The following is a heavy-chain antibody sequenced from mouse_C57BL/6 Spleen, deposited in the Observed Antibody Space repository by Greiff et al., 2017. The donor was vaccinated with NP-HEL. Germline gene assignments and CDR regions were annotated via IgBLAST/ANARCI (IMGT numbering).Heavy chain of an antibody. V-gene: IGHV1-66*01. CDR3: ARADGYYVFYFDY. Sequence: VKLMESGPELVKPGASVKISCKASGYSFTSYYIHWVKQRPGQGLEWIGWIYPGSGNTKYNEKFKGKATLTADTSSSTAYMQLSSLTSEDSAVYYCARADGYYVFYFDYWGQGTTLTVSS. D-gene: IGHD2-3*01. CDR2: IYPGSGNT. CDR1: GYSFTSYY. J-gene: IGHJ2*01.